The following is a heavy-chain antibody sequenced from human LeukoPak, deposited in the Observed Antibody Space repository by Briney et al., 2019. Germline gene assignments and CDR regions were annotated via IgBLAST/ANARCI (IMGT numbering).Heavy chain of an antibody. Sequence: PGGSLRLSCAASGFTFSSYWMHWVRQAPGKGLVWVSRISTDASSTTYADSVKGRFTISRDNAKDTLYLQMNNLRAEDTAVYYCTGHHQAYSRTYWGQGTLVTVSS. CDR3: TGHHQAYSRTY. D-gene: IGHD6-13*01. CDR1: GFTFSSYW. CDR2: ISTDASST. V-gene: IGHV3-74*01. J-gene: IGHJ4*02.